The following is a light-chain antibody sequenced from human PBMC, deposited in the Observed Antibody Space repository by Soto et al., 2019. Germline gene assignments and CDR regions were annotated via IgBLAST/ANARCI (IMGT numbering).Light chain of an antibody. CDR3: QQYNKWPRT. V-gene: IGKV2D-29*01. CDR2: EVS. J-gene: IGKJ2*01. CDR1: QSLLHSDGKTY. Sequence: DIVMTQTPLSLSVTPGQPASISCKSSQSLLHSDGKTYLYWYLQKPGQPPQLLIYEVSNRFSGVPDRFSGSGSGTDFTLTISSLQSEDFAVYNCQQYNKWPRTFGQGTK.